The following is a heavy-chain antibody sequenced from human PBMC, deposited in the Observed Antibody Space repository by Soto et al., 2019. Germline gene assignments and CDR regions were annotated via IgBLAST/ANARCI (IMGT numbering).Heavy chain of an antibody. D-gene: IGHD3-3*01. Sequence: SETLSLTCTVSGYSISSGYYWSWIRQPPGKGLEWIGYIYYSGSTNYNPSLKSRVTISVDTSKNQFSLKLSSVTAADTAVYYCARDPGYYDFWSGYPPGYCGMDVWGQGTTVTVSS. J-gene: IGHJ6*02. CDR1: GYSISSGYY. CDR3: ARDPGYYDFWSGYPPGYCGMDV. V-gene: IGHV4-61*01. CDR2: IYYSGST.